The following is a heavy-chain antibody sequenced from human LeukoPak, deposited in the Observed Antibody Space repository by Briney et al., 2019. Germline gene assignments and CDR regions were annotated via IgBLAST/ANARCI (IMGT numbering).Heavy chain of an antibody. D-gene: IGHD6-13*01. V-gene: IGHV4-34*01. Sequence: PSETLSLTCAVYGGSFSGYYWTWIRQSASKGLEWLGEINLRGSTTYHPSHKSLVSLSLDPSKSQVSLRLHSVTAADTAVYYCARGGVYMSAAWYRRDYYNMDVWGTGTAVTVSS. CDR3: ARGGVYMSAAWYRRDYYNMDV. CDR1: GGSFSGYY. J-gene: IGHJ6*03. CDR2: INLRGST.